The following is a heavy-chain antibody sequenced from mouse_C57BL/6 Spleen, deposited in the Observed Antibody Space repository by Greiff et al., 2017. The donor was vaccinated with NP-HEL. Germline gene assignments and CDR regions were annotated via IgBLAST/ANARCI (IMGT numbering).Heavy chain of an antibody. CDR3: ARTWDAMDY. V-gene: IGHV1-55*01. CDR1: GYTFTSYW. J-gene: IGHJ4*01. Sequence: QVQLQQPGAELVKPGASVKMSCKASGYTFTSYWITWVKQRPGQGLEWMGEFIPGIGCTNANEKFKSKATLTVDTSSSTAYMQLSSLTSEDSAVYYCARTWDAMDYWGQGTSVTVSS. CDR2: FIPGIGCT. D-gene: IGHD4-1*01.